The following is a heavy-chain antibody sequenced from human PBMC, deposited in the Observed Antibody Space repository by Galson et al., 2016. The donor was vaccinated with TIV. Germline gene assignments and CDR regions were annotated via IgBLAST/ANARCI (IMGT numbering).Heavy chain of an antibody. CDR2: ISDNGNT. V-gene: IGHV3-66*03. Sequence: SLRLSCAASGFAVSDNYFNWVRQAPGKGLEWVSLISDNGNTNYADFVKGRFTVSRDNSKNTVYLQMNSLRAEDTALYYCARERRYCGNECYLKYYFGMDVWGQGTRSPSP. D-gene: IGHD2-21*01. CDR3: ARERRYCGNECYLKYYFGMDV. CDR1: GFAVSDNY. J-gene: IGHJ6*02.